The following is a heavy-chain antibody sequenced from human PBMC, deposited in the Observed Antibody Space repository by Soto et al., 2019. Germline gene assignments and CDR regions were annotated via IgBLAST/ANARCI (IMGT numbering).Heavy chain of an antibody. CDR3: AKDTHYYYYYYMGV. CDR2: ISYDGSNK. CDR1: GFTFSSYG. V-gene: IGHV3-30*18. Sequence: GGSLRLSCAASGFTFSSYGMHRVRRAPGKGLEWVAVISYDGSNKYYADSVKGRFTISRDSSKNTLYLQMNSLRAEDTAVYYCAKDTHYYYYYYMGVWGKGTTVTVSS. J-gene: IGHJ6*03.